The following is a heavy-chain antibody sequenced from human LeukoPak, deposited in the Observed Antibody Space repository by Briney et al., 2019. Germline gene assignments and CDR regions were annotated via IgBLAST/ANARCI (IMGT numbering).Heavy chain of an antibody. D-gene: IGHD4-17*01. CDR2: IYYSGST. Sequence: PSETLSLTCAVHGESFSAYYWSWIRQPPGKGLEWIGYIYYSGSTNYNPSLKSRVTISVDTSKNQFSLKLSSVTAADTAVYYCARDDYGDFHFDYWGQGTLVTVSS. CDR3: ARDDYGDFHFDY. CDR1: GESFSAYY. J-gene: IGHJ4*02. V-gene: IGHV4-59*01.